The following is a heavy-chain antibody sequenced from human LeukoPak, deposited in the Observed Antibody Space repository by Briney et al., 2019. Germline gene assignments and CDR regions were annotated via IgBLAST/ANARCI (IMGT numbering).Heavy chain of an antibody. V-gene: IGHV1-69*13. CDR1: GGTFSSYA. Sequence: SVKVSCKASGGTFSSYAISWVRQAPGQGLEWMGGLIPIFGTANYAQKFQGRVTITADESTSTAYMELSSLRSEDTAVYYCATSSEMVRGVIISPDYWGQGTLVTVSS. J-gene: IGHJ4*02. D-gene: IGHD3-10*01. CDR2: LIPIFGTA. CDR3: ATSSEMVRGVIISPDY.